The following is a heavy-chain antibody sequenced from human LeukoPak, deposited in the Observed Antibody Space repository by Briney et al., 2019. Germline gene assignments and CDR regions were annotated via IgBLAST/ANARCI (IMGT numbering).Heavy chain of an antibody. Sequence: PSETLSLTCTVSGGSISSGGYYWSWIRQPPGKGLEWIGSIYHSGSTYYNPSLKSRVTISVDTSKNQFSLKLSSVAAADTAVYYCARVDASSITMIVADAGYFDLWGRGTLVTVSS. D-gene: IGHD3-22*01. CDR1: GGSISSGGYY. CDR2: IYHSGST. V-gene: IGHV4-39*07. CDR3: ARVDASSITMIVADAGYFDL. J-gene: IGHJ2*01.